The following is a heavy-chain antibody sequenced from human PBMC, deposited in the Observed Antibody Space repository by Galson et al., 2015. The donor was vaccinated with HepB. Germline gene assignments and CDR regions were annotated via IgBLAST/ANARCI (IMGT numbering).Heavy chain of an antibody. J-gene: IGHJ6*02. CDR1: GYTFTRYA. CDR3: ARGKDYAIVAGYLQTWYYGMDV. Sequence: SVKVSCKASGYTFTRYAITWVRQAPGQGLEWVGWISAYNGDTNYAQKLQGRVTMTTDTSTNTAYMELRSLRSDDTAVYYCARGKDYAIVAGYLQTWYYGMDVWGQGTTVTVSS. D-gene: IGHD3-9*01. CDR2: ISAYNGDT. V-gene: IGHV1-18*01.